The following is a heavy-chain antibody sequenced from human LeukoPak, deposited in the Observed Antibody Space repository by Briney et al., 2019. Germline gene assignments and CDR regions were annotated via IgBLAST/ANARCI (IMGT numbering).Heavy chain of an antibody. V-gene: IGHV1-2*02. D-gene: IGHD2-2*02. CDR1: GYTFTGYY. CDR2: INPNSGGT. Sequence: ASVKVSCKASGYTFTGYYMHWVRQAPGQGLEWMGWINPNSGGTNYAQKFQGRVTMTRDTSISTAYMELSRLRSDDTAVYYCARDASCSSTSCYTAGFDYWGQGTLVTVSS. CDR3: ARDASCSSTSCYTAGFDY. J-gene: IGHJ4*02.